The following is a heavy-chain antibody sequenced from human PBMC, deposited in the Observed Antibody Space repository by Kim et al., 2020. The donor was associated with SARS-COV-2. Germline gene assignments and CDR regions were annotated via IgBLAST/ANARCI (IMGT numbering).Heavy chain of an antibody. V-gene: IGHV3-11*03. Sequence: VKGRFTISRDNAKNSLYLQMNSLRAEDTAVYYCARTPYDILTGYYMNFDYWGQGTLVTVSS. J-gene: IGHJ4*02. CDR3: ARTPYDILTGYYMNFDY. D-gene: IGHD3-9*01.